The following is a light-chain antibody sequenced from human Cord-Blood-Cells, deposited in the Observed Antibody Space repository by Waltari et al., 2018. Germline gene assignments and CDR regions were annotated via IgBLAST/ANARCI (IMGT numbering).Light chain of an antibody. V-gene: IGLV3-1*01. CDR3: QAPPPRPL. CDR2: QDS. J-gene: IGLJ2*01. CDR1: KLGDKY. Sequence: SYELTQPPSVSVSPGQTASITCSGDKLGDKYACWYQQKPGQSPVLVIYQDSKRPSGIPERFSGSNSGNTATLTISGTQAMDEADYYCQAPPPRPLLGG.